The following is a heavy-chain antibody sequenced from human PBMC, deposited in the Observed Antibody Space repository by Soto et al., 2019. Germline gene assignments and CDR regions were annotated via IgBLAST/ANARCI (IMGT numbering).Heavy chain of an antibody. D-gene: IGHD1-26*01. CDR3: AKFTWELPASYYFDY. CDR1: GFTFSSYA. V-gene: IGHV3-23*01. J-gene: IGHJ4*02. Sequence: GGSLRLSCAASGFTFSSYAMSWVRQAPGKGLEWVSAISGSGGSTYYADSVKGRFTISRDNSKNTLYLQMNSLRAEDTAVYYCAKFTWELPASYYFDYWGQGTLVTVSS. CDR2: ISGSGGST.